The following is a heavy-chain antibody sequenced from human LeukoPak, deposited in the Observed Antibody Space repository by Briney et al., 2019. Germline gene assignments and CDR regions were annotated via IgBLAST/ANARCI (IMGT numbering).Heavy chain of an antibody. CDR1: RFTFSSYN. CDR2: ISASSGTI. V-gene: IGHV3-48*04. D-gene: IGHD2-2*01. CDR3: SRESRPAALDY. J-gene: IGHJ4*02. Sequence: GGSLRLSCAASRFTFSSYNMNWVRQAPGKGLGWISHISASSGTIYYADSVKGRFTISRDNAKHSLYLQMNGLRAEDTAVYYCSRESRPAALDYWGQGTLVTVSS.